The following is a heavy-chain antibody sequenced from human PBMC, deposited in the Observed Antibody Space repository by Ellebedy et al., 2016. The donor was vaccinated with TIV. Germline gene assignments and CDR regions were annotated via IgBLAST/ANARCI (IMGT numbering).Heavy chain of an antibody. D-gene: IGHD4-17*01. V-gene: IGHV3-7*01. J-gene: IGHJ5*02. CDR3: ARRWSYGDYAVQINSWFDT. CDR1: GISFRSYW. Sequence: GGSLRLSCAASGISFRSYWMSWVRQDPGKGLEWVANIYQDGGVQYYVDSVKGRITISRDNADNSLFLQMNSLRAEDTSVYYCARRWSYGDYAVQINSWFDTWGRGTLVAVSS. CDR2: IYQDGGVQ.